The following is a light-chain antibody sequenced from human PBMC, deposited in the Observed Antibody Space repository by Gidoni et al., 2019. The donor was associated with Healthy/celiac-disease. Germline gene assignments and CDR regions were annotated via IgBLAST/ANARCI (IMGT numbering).Light chain of an antibody. V-gene: IGLV1-44*01. CDR3: AAWDDSLNGPV. J-gene: IGLJ2*01. Sequence: QSVLTQPPSASGTPGQRVTISCSGSSSNIGSNTVNWYQQLPGTAPKLLIYSKNQRPSGVPDRFSGCKSGTSASLAISGLQSEDEADYYWAAWDDSLNGPVFGGGTKLTVL. CDR2: SKN. CDR1: SSNIGSNT.